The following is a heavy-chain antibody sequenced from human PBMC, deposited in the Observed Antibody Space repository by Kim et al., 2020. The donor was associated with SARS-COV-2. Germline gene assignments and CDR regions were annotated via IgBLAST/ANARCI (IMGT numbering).Heavy chain of an antibody. Sequence: ASVKVSCKASGYTFTSYDINWVRQATGQGLEWMGWMNPNSGNTGYAQKFQGRVTMTRNTSIGTAYMELSSLRSEDTAVYYCARPRMYRKDAFDIWGQGTMVTVSS. D-gene: IGHD2-8*01. CDR2: MNPNSGNT. V-gene: IGHV1-8*01. J-gene: IGHJ3*02. CDR1: GYTFTSYD. CDR3: ARPRMYRKDAFDI.